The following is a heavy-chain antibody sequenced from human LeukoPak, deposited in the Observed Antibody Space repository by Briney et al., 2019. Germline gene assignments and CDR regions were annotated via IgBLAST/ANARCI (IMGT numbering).Heavy chain of an antibody. CDR3: ARGPIGATGIFGVVPTAYYYGMDV. CDR1: GGSFSGYY. Sequence: SETLSLTCAVYGGSFSGYYWSWIRQPPGRGLEWIGEIDHSGSTNYNPSLKSRVTISVDTSKNQFSLKLSSVTAADTAVYYCARGPIGATGIFGVVPTAYYYGMDVWGQGTTVTVSS. J-gene: IGHJ6*02. D-gene: IGHD3-3*01. V-gene: IGHV4-34*01. CDR2: IDHSGST.